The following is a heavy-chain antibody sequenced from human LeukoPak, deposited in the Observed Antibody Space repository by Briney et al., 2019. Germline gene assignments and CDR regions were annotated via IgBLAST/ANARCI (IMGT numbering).Heavy chain of an antibody. CDR3: ASDVGYCSSSSCYGLYY. CDR1: GYTFTSYG. V-gene: IGHV1-18*01. D-gene: IGHD2-2*01. CDR2: ISAYNGNT. Sequence: ASVKVSCKASGYTFTSYGISWVRQAPGQGLVWMGWISAYNGNTKYAQKLQGRVTMTTDTSTSTAYMELRSLRSDDTAVYYCASDVGYCSSSSCYGLYYWGQGTLVTVSS. J-gene: IGHJ4*02.